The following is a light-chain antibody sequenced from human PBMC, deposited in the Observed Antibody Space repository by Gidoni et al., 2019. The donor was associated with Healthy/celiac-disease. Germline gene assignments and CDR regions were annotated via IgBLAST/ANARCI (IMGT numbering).Light chain of an antibody. V-gene: IGLV2-23*01. Sequence: QSALTQPASVSGSPGQSITISCTGTSSDVGSYNLFSWYQQHPGKAPKLMFYEGSKRPSGVSHRFSGSKSGKTSSLTISVLQAEDDADYYCCSYAGSSSWVFGGGTKLTVL. CDR1: SSDVGSYNL. J-gene: IGLJ3*02. CDR3: CSYAGSSSWV. CDR2: EGS.